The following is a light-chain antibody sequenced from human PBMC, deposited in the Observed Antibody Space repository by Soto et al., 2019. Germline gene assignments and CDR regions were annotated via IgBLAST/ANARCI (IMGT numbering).Light chain of an antibody. V-gene: IGKV3-15*01. CDR1: QSVSSN. CDR2: GAS. J-gene: IGKJ1*01. CDR3: QQYNNWPRT. Sequence: EIVMTQSPATLSVSPGERATLSCRASQSVSSNLAWYQQKPGQAPRLRIYGASTRATGIPARFSGSGSGTEFTFTISSLQSEDFAVYYCQQYNNWPRTFGQWTKVEIK.